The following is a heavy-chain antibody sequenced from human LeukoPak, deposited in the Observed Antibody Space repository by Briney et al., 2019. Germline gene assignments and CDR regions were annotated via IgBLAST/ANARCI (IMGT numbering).Heavy chain of an antibody. J-gene: IGHJ5*02. CDR2: ISGSGGST. CDR3: AKDLRSTSTNWFDP. CDR1: GFTFCSYG. D-gene: IGHD2-2*01. V-gene: IGHV3-23*01. Sequence: GGSLRLSCLASGFTFCSYGMHWVRQAPGKGLEWVSAISGSGGSTYYADSVKGRFTISRDNSKNTLYLQMNSLRAEDTAVYYCAKDLRSTSTNWFDPWGQGTLVTVSS.